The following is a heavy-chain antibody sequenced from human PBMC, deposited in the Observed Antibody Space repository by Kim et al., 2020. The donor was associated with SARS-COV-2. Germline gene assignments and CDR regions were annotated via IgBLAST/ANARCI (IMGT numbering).Heavy chain of an antibody. Sequence: SETLSLTCTVSGGSISSGGYYWSWIRQHPGKGLEWIGYIYYSGSTYYNPSLKSRVTISVDTSKNQFSLKLSSVTAADTAVYYCARVGHSSGYYYAPNWFDPWGQGTLVTVSS. CDR3: ARVGHSSGYYYAPNWFDP. D-gene: IGHD3-22*01. J-gene: IGHJ5*02. CDR2: IYYSGST. V-gene: IGHV4-31*03. CDR1: GGSISSGGYY.